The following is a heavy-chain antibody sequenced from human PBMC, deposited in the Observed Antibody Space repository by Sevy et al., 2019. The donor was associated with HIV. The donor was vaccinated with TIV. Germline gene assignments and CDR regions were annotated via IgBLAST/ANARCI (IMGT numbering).Heavy chain of an antibody. CDR1: GFTFSSYA. V-gene: IGHV3-23*01. D-gene: IGHD2-2*02. Sequence: GGSLRLSCAASGFTFSSYAMSWVRQAPGKGLEWVSAISGSGGSTYYADSVKGRFTISRDNAKNSLYLQMNSLRAEDTAVYYCARDRERYCSSTSCYILTGRGYYYYGMDVWGQGTTVTVSS. CDR2: ISGSGGST. J-gene: IGHJ6*02. CDR3: ARDRERYCSSTSCYILTGRGYYYYGMDV.